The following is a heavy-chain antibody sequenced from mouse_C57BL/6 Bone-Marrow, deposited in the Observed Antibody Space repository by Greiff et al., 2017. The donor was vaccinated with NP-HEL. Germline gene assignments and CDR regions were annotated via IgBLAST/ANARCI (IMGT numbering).Heavy chain of an antibody. J-gene: IGHJ4*01. D-gene: IGHD1-3*01. CDR3: AKPEGYNYAMDY. CDR2: ISSGSSTI. CDR1: GFTFSDYG. Sequence: EVKLVESGGGLVKPGGSLKLSCAASGFTFSDYGMHWVRQAPEKGLEWVAYISSGSSTIYYADTVKGRFTISRDNATNTLFLQMTSLRSEDTDMYYCAKPEGYNYAMDYWGQGTSVTVSS. V-gene: IGHV5-17*01.